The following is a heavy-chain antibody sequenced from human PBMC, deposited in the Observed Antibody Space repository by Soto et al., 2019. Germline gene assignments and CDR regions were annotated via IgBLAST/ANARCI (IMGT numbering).Heavy chain of an antibody. CDR3: VRHTSGIDWFDP. CDR2: KYHSGST. V-gene: IGHV4-39*01. D-gene: IGHD2-15*01. J-gene: IGHJ5*02. CDR1: RASVIINRPY. Sequence: PSKTRSLTCRVSRASVIINRPYWGWIRQSPGKGLEWIGSKYHSGSTYYNPSLESRVTMSVDTSRNQFSPKLSSVTDEDTAVYYCVRHTSGIDWFDPWGQGTLVTVSS.